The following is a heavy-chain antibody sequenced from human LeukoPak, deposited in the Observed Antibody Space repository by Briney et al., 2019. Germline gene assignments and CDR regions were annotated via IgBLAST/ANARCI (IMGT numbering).Heavy chain of an antibody. D-gene: IGHD6-19*01. CDR3: AKEAGYSSGWQHYFDY. CDR2: ISGDGGST. V-gene: IGHV3-43*02. CDR1: GFTFDDYA. Sequence: GGSLRLSCAASGFTFDDYAMHWVRQAPGKGLEWVSLISGDGGSTYYADSVKGRFTISRDNSKNSLYLQMNSLRTEDTALYYCAKEAGYSSGWQHYFDYWGQGTLVTVSS. J-gene: IGHJ4*02.